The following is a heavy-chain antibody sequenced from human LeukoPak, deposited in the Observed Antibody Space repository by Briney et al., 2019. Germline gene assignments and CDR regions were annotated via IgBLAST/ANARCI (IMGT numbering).Heavy chain of an antibody. D-gene: IGHD3-22*01. J-gene: IGHJ4*02. Sequence: GASVKVSCKASGGTFSSYAISWVRQAPGQGLEWMGGIIPIFGTANYAQKFQGRVTITADESTSTAYMELSSLRSEDTAVYYCARRYYDSSGYPPYFDYWGQGTLVTVSS. CDR2: IIPIFGTA. CDR1: GGTFSSYA. V-gene: IGHV1-69*13. CDR3: ARRYYDSSGYPPYFDY.